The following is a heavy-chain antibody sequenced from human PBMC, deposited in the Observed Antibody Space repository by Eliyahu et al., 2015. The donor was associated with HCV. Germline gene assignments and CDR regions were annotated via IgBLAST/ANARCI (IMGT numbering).Heavy chain of an antibody. D-gene: IGHD2-2*01. V-gene: IGHV3-23*01. CDR3: AKDRQCSSTTCSFDS. CDR1: GFTFXVYA. Sequence: EVQLLESGGALVQSGGSLRLSCAASGFTFXVYAMTWVRQAPGKGLEWVSTIGSGGSNIYYADSVKGRFTISRDNSKNTVDLQMNSLRADDTGVYYCAKDRQCSSTTCSFDSWGQGALVTVSS. CDR2: IGSGGSNI. J-gene: IGHJ4*02.